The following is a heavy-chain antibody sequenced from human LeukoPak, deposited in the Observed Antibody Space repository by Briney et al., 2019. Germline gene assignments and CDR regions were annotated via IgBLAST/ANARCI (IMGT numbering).Heavy chain of an antibody. D-gene: IGHD3-10*01. V-gene: IGHV1-3*01. CDR1: GYTFTSYA. CDR3: ARERWFGGYSFDY. CDR2: INAGNGNT. Sequence: ASVKVSCTASGYTFTSYAMHWVRQAPGQRLEWVGWINAGNGNTKYSQKFQGRVTITRDTSASTAYMELSSLRSEDTAVYYCARERWFGGYSFDYWGQGTLVTVSS. J-gene: IGHJ4*02.